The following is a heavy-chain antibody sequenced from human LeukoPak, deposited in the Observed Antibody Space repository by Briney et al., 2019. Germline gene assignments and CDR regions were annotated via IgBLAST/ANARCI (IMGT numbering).Heavy chain of an antibody. J-gene: IGHJ5*02. CDR3: ATNYYDGVDP. CDR1: GFAFNKYA. V-gene: IGHV3-23*01. D-gene: IGHD3-22*01. Sequence: GGSLRLSCAASGFAFNKYAMSWVRQAPEKGLEWVSTISGSGGGTYYADSVKGRFTISRDNSKNTLYLQMNSLRAEDTAVYYCATNYYDGVDPWGQGTLVTVSS. CDR2: ISGSGGGT.